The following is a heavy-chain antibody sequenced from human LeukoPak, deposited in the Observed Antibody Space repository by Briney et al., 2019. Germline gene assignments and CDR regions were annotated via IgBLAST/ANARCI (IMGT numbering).Heavy chain of an antibody. V-gene: IGHV1-24*01. CDR3: ATGEWELPSVFDY. Sequence: ASVKVSCKVSGYTLTELSMHWVRQAPGKGLEWMGGFDPEDGETIYAQKFQGRVTMTEDTSTDIAYMELSSLRSEDTAVYYCATGEWELPSVFDYWGQGTLVTVSS. CDR1: GYTLTELS. CDR2: FDPEDGET. J-gene: IGHJ4*02. D-gene: IGHD1-26*01.